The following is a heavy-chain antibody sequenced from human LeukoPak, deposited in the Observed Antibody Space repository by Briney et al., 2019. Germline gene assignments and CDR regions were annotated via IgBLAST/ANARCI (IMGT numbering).Heavy chain of an antibody. CDR3: AREYYDSSGYRGQRGFGHGDY. J-gene: IGHJ4*02. CDR2: INSDGSWT. D-gene: IGHD3-22*01. V-gene: IGHV3-74*01. Sequence: GGSLRLSCAASGNYWMHWVRQAPGKGLVWVSHINSDGSWTSYADSVKGRFTISRDNSKNTLYLQMNSLRAEDTAVYYCAREYYDSSGYRGQRGFGHGDYWGQGTLVTVSS. CDR1: GNYW.